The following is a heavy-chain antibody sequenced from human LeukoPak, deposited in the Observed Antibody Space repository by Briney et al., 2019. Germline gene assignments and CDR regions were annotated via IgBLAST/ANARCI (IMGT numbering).Heavy chain of an antibody. CDR3: ARLETGADFDY. CDR1: GWHFSSYY. Sequence: SQSMSPTCAFHGWHFSSYYWRWMRQPPGKRLGWIGEINHCGSTNYNPSLKSRVTISVDTSKNQFSLKLSSVTAADTAVYYCARLETGADFDYWGQGTLVTVSS. D-gene: IGHD3-3*01. V-gene: IGHV4-34*01. CDR2: INHCGST. J-gene: IGHJ4*02.